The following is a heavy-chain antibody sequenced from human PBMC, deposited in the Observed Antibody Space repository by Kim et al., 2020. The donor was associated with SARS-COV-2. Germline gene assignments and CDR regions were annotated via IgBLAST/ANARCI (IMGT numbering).Heavy chain of an antibody. D-gene: IGHD3-10*01. CDR3: ARTPPVGASSLGI. J-gene: IGHJ3*02. V-gene: IGHV1-69*13. CDR2: TIPILGTA. Sequence: SVKVSCKASGGTFSSYAISWVRQAPGQGLEWMGGTIPILGTANYAQKLQGRVTITADESTSTAYMELSSLRSEDTAVYYCARTPPVGASSLGIWGQGTMVTVSS. CDR1: GGTFSSYA.